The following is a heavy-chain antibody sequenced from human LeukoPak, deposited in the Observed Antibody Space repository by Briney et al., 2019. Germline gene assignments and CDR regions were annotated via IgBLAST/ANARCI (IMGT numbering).Heavy chain of an antibody. CDR2: INTNSGGT. V-gene: IGHV1-2*02. Sequence: GSSVKVSCKAARYTFTGYYMHWVRQAPGQGLGGMGGINTNSGGTNYSQKFSGRVTMTRDTSISTTYMGLSRLRSDDAAVYYCARDYRQGGTLWCGELLLYFDCWGQGTLVTVSS. CDR1: RYTFTGYY. J-gene: IGHJ4*02. CDR3: ARDYRQGGTLWCGELLLYFDC. D-gene: IGHD3-10*01.